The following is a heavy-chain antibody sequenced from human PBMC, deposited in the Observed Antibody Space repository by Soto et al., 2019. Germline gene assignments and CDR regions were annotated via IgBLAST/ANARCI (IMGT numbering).Heavy chain of an antibody. V-gene: IGHV5-10-1*01. CDR1: GYSFTSYW. J-gene: IGHJ5*02. CDR2: IDPSDSYT. Sequence: GESLKISCKGSGYSFTSYWISWVRQMPGKGLEWMGRIDPSDSYTNYSPSFQGHVTISADKSISTAYLQWSSLKASDTAMYYCARHGVAAAPRPWFDPWGQGTLVTVSS. CDR3: ARHGVAAAPRPWFDP. D-gene: IGHD6-13*01.